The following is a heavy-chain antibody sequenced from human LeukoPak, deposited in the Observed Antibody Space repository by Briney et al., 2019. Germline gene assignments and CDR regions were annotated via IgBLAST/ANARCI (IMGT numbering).Heavy chain of an antibody. CDR3: ARVNSGWYYFDY. V-gene: IGHV4-39*07. D-gene: IGHD6-19*01. CDR2: IYYSGNS. J-gene: IGHJ4*02. Sequence: SETLSLTCTVSGGSISSSSYSWSWIRQPPGKGLEWIESIYYSGNSYYNPSLKSRVTISVDTSKNQFSLKLSSVTAADTAVYYCARVNSGWYYFDYWGQGTLVTVSS. CDR1: GGSISSSSYS.